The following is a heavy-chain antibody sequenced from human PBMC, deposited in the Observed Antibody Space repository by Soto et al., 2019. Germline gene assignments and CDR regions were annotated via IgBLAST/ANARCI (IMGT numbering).Heavy chain of an antibody. CDR1: GFSVSRYA. CDR2: MTGSGGDI. CDR3: AKDAVYGDGLWLAGN. Sequence: EVQLLESGGGLVQPGGSLRLSCAASGFSVSRYAMMCVRQPPGKGQEWVAGMTGSGGDIRYADPVKGRFTISKDNSKNTLYLQMNSLRAEDTAIYYCAKDAVYGDGLWLAGNWGQGTLVTVSS. V-gene: IGHV3-23*01. J-gene: IGHJ4*02. D-gene: IGHD2-21*01.